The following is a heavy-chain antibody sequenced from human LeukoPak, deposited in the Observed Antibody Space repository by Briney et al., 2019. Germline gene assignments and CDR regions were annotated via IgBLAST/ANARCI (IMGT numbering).Heavy chain of an antibody. CDR3: AKVYEAYCSGAGCHAGYFDY. CDR1: EFTFSSYG. J-gene: IGHJ4*02. CDR2: ISYDGRNK. Sequence: PGGSLRLSCAASEFTFSSYGMHWVRQAPGKGLEWVAVISYDGRNKVYADFVKGRFTISRDNSKNTLYLQMNSLRPEDTAVYYCAKVYEAYCSGAGCHAGYFDYWGQGTLVTVSS. D-gene: IGHD2-2*01. V-gene: IGHV3-30*18.